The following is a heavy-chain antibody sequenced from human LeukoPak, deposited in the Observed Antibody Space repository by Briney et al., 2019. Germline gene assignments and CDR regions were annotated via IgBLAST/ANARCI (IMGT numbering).Heavy chain of an antibody. J-gene: IGHJ4*02. V-gene: IGHV3-23*01. D-gene: IGHD1-1*01. CDR1: GFTFSSYA. Sequence: PGGSLRLSCAASGFTFSSYAMSWVRQAPGKGLEWVSAISGSGGSTYYADSVKGRFTISRDNSKNTLYLQMNSPRAEDTAVYYCAKGIGRTCSRGNVFDSWGQGILVTVSS. CDR2: ISGSGGST. CDR3: AKGIGRTCSRGNVFDS.